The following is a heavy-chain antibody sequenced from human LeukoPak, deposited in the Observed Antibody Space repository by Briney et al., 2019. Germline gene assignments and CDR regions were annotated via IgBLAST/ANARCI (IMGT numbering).Heavy chain of an antibody. CDR1: GGSISSNNW. D-gene: IGHD1-1*01. V-gene: IGHV4-4*02. CDR2: IYHSGSP. Sequence: AGTLSLTCAVSGGSISSNNWWGWVRQPPGKGLEWIGDIYHSGSPNYNPSLKSRVTISVDKSRNHFSLNLSSVTAADTAVYYCARVNINNWHSCDYWGQGTLVTVSS. CDR3: ARVNINNWHSCDY. J-gene: IGHJ4*02.